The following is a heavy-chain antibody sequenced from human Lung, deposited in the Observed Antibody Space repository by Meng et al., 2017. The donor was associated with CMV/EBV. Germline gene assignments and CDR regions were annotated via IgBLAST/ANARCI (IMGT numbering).Heavy chain of an antibody. J-gene: IGHJ4*02. CDR3: ARDVGDYDSSGYYSPIFDY. CDR1: D. CDR2: RSYDGSNK. D-gene: IGHD3-22*01. Sequence: DRHGGRQAPGKGLEWVEVRSYDGSNKDYADSVKGRFTISRDNSKNTLYLQMNSLRAEDTTVYYCARDVGDYDSSGYYSPIFDYWGQGTLVTVSS. V-gene: IGHV3-30-3*01.